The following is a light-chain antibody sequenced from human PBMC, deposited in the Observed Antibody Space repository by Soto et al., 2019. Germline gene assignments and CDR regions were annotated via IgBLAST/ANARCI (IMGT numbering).Light chain of an antibody. CDR2: LGS. Sequence: DIVMTQSPLSLPVTPGEPASISCRSSQSLLHSNGYNYLDWYLQKPGQSPQLLIYLGSNRASGVPDRFSGSGSGPAFTLKMSRVEAEDVGVYYCMQALQTGYTFGQGTKLEIK. J-gene: IGKJ2*01. CDR1: QSLLHSNGYNY. V-gene: IGKV2-28*01. CDR3: MQALQTGYT.